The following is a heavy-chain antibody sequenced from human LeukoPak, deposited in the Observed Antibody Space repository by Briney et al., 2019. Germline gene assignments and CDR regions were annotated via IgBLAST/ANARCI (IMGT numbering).Heavy chain of an antibody. V-gene: IGHV3-48*02. J-gene: IGHJ5*02. CDR1: GFTFSNYG. CDR3: ARDREDIVVVTARWFDP. Sequence: PGGSLRLSCAASGFTFSNYGMNWVRQAPGKGLEWVSYISSTSSTIYYADSVKGRFTISRDIAKKSLYLQMNSLRNEDTAVYYCARDREDIVVVTARWFDPWGQGTLVTVSS. CDR2: ISSTSSTI. D-gene: IGHD2-21*02.